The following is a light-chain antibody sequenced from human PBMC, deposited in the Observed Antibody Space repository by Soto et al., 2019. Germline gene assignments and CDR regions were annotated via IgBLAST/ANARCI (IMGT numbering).Light chain of an antibody. Sequence: DIQMTQSPSSLSASVGDRVTITCRASQSITRFLNWYQQKPGKAPKLLIYAASSLQSGVPSRFSGSGSGTEFTLTISSLQPDDSATYYCQQYNSYSPTFGQGTKVDIK. CDR1: QSITRF. CDR3: QQYNSYSPT. CDR2: AAS. V-gene: IGKV1-5*01. J-gene: IGKJ1*01.